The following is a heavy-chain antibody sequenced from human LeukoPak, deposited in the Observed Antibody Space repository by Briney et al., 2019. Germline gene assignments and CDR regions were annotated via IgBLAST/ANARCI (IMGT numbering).Heavy chain of an antibody. D-gene: IGHD3-10*01. J-gene: IGHJ4*02. CDR1: GGSISSYY. V-gene: IGHV4-39*07. Sequence: SETLSLTCTVSGGSISSYYWGWIRQPPGKGLEWIGSIYYSGSTYYNPSLKSRVTISVNTSKNQFSLKLSSVTAADTAVYYCARGRTDVLLWFGELLPAFDYWGQGTLVTVSS. CDR3: ARGRTDVLLWFGELLPAFDY. CDR2: IYYSGST.